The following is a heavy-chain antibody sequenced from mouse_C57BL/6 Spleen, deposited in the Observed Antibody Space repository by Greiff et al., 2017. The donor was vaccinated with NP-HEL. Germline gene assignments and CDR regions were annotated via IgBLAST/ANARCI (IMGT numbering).Heavy chain of an antibody. V-gene: IGHV5-16*01. D-gene: IGHD1-1*01. CDR2: INYDGSST. CDR3: ARDRGTTGFYYFDY. J-gene: IGHJ2*01. CDR1: GFTFSDYY. Sequence: EVMLVESEGGLVQPGSSMKLSCTASGFTFSDYYMAWVRQVPEKGLEWVANINYDGSSTYYLDSLKSRFIISRDNAKNILYLQMSSLKSEDTATYYCARDRGTTGFYYFDYWGQGTTLTVSS.